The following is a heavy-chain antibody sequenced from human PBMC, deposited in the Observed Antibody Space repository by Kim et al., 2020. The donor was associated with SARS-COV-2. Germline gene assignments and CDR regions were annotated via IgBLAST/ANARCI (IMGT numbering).Heavy chain of an antibody. CDR3: ARDLSGYSGYGYYYYMDV. V-gene: IGHV3-30-3*01. D-gene: IGHD5-12*01. CDR2: ISYDGSNK. Sequence: GGSLRLSCAASGFTFSSYAMHWVRQAPGKGLEWVAVISYDGSNKYYADSVKGRFTISRDNSKNTLYLQMNSLRAEDTAVYYCARDLSGYSGYGYYYYMDV. CDR1: GFTFSSYA. J-gene: IGHJ6*03.